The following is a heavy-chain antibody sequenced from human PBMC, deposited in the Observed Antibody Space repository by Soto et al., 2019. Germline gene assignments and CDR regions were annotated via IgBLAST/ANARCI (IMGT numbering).Heavy chain of an antibody. CDR2: IYYSGST. CDR1: GGSISSGGYY. D-gene: IGHD5-18*01. Sequence: SETLSLTCTVSGGSISSGGYYWSWIRQHPGKGLEWIGYIYYSGSTYYNPSLKSRVTISVDTSKNQFSLKLSSVTAADTAVYYCARLRIRGYGYGLNIGYYFDYWGQGTLVTASS. J-gene: IGHJ4*02. CDR3: ARLRIRGYGYGLNIGYYFDY. V-gene: IGHV4-31*02.